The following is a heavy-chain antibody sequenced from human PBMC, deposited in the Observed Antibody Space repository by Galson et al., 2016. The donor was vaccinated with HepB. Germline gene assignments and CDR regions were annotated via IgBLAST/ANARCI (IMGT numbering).Heavy chain of an antibody. CDR2: LIPIFGSS. Sequence: SVKVSCKASGGTFNTSTITWVRQAPGQGLEWMGELIPIFGSSNDAQKFQGRVTLTADMSATTAYMELRRLRSDDTALYFCARAFHGAFDVWGQGTMVTVSS. V-gene: IGHV1-69*06. D-gene: IGHD3-16*01. CDR1: GGTFNTST. CDR3: ARAFHGAFDV. J-gene: IGHJ3*01.